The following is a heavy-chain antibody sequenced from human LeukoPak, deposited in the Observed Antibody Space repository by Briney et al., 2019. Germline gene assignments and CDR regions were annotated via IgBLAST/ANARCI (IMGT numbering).Heavy chain of an antibody. CDR3: AREIRKGQWPVFALNY. J-gene: IGHJ4*02. V-gene: IGHV1-2*02. CDR1: GYTFTGHY. Sequence: ASVKVSCKASGYTFTGHYMHWLRQAPEQGLEWMGWINPNNGGTNYAQKFQGRVTVTRDTSISTAYMELSRLRSDGTAVYYCAREIRKGQWPVFALNYWGQGTLVTVSS. CDR2: INPNNGGT. D-gene: IGHD6-19*01.